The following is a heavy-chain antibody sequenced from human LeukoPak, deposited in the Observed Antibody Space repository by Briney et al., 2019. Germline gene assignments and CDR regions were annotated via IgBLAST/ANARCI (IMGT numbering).Heavy chain of an antibody. D-gene: IGHD6-19*01. CDR3: ARGYYSSGWEFDY. V-gene: IGHV1-69*05. CDR1: GGTFISYA. Sequence: ASVKVSCKASGGTFISYAISWVRQAPGQGLEWMGRIIPIFGTANYAQKFQGRVTITTDESTSTAYMELSSLRSEDTAVYYCARGYYSSGWEFDYWGQGTLVTVSS. CDR2: IIPIFGTA. J-gene: IGHJ4*02.